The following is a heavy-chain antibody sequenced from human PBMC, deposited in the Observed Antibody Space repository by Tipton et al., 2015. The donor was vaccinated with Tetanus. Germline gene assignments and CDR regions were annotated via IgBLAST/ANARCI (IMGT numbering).Heavy chain of an antibody. CDR2: TYIRGTT. D-gene: IGHD1-1*01. J-gene: IGHJ5*02. Sequence: TLSLTCTVSGGSMNSYYWSWIRQPAGKGLEWIGRTYIRGTTTYNPSLKSRVTISVDTSENQMSLRLTSVTAADTAVYYCARDRGDTGTVNWFDPWGQGTLVTVSP. CDR1: GGSMNSYY. V-gene: IGHV4-4*07. CDR3: ARDRGDTGTVNWFDP.